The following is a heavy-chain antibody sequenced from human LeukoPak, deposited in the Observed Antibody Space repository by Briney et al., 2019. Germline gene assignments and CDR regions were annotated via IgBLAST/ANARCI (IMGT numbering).Heavy chain of an antibody. CDR3: ASSEINCSSTSCYHQGKYYYYMDV. CDR2: INPSGGST. J-gene: IGHJ6*03. CDR1: GYTFTSYY. V-gene: IGHV1-46*01. D-gene: IGHD2-2*01. Sequence: GASVKVSCKASGYTFTSYYMHWVRQAPGQGLEWMGIINPSGGSTSYAQKFQGRVTMTRDTSTSTVYMELSSLRSEDTAVYYCASSEINCSSTSCYHQGKYYYYMDVWGKGTTVTVSS.